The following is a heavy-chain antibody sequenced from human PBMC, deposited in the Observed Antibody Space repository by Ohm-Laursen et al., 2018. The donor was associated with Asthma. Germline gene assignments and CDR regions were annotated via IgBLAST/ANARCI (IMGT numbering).Heavy chain of an antibody. CDR3: ARAAAGSLYYFDY. CDR1: GFTFSDYF. J-gene: IGHJ4*02. Sequence: SLRLSCAASGFTFSDYFMHWVRQRPGGGLDWISHIFPDGRHTNYADSVKGRFTISRDNSKNTLYLQMNSLRAEDTAVYYCARAAAGSLYYFDYWGQGTLVTVSS. V-gene: IGHV3-74*01. D-gene: IGHD6-13*01. CDR2: IFPDGRHT.